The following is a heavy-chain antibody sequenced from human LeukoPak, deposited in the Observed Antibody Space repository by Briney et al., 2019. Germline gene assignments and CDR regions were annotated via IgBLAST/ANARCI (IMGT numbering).Heavy chain of an antibody. V-gene: IGHV3-23*01. CDR2: LSGGSFVT. J-gene: IGHJ1*01. CDR1: GFTFSNYA. Sequence: HAGGSLRLSCTASGFTFSNYAMNWVRQAPGKGLEWVSLLSGGSFVTQIADSVKGRFTISRDNSKNTLYLQMDSLRAEDTAVYYCAKGITMIVVVTEYFQHWGQGTMVTVSS. D-gene: IGHD3-22*01. CDR3: AKGITMIVVVTEYFQH.